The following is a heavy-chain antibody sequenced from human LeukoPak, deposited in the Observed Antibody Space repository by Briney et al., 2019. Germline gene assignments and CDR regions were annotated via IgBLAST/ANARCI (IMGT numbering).Heavy chain of an antibody. CDR2: ISGSGGST. V-gene: IGHV3-23*01. CDR1: GFTFSSYA. CDR3: AKSGYYDFWSGYYTWAY. J-gene: IGHJ4*02. D-gene: IGHD3-3*01. Sequence: PGGSLRLSCAASGFTFSSYAMSWVRQAPGKGLEWVSAISGSGGSTYYADSVKGRFTISRDNSKNTRYLQMNSLRAEDTAVYYCAKSGYYDFWSGYYTWAYWGQGTLVTVSS.